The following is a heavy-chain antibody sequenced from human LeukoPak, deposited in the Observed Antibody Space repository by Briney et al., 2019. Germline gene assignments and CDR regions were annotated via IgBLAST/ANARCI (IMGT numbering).Heavy chain of an antibody. D-gene: IGHD3-10*01. CDR2: ISSSGSTI. J-gene: IGHJ4*02. CDR3: ARNGVKDMVRGVIDY. V-gene: IGHV3-48*04. CDR1: GFTFSSYA. Sequence: GGSLRLSCAASGFTFSSYAMSWVRQAPGKGLEWVSYISSSGSTIYYADSVKGRFTISRDNAKNSLYLQMNSLRAEDTAVYYCARNGVKDMVRGVIDYWGQGTLVTVSS.